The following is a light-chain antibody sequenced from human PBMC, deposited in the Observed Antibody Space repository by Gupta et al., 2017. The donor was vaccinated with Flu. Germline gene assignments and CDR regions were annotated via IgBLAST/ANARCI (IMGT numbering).Light chain of an antibody. J-gene: IGLJ3*02. V-gene: IGLV2-14*03. CDR1: NADVGIYED. CDR3: SSYSGTTSAHCV. CDR2: DDN. Sequence: TISCTKSNADVGIYEDDSWYQQHPGKAPRLMSYDDNIRHSGVSERFSGSKSGNTSSLTISRLQGEDEADYYCSSYSGTTSAHCVFGGGTKLTV.